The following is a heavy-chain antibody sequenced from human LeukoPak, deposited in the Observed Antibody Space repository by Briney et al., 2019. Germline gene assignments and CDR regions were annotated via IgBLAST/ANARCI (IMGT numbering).Heavy chain of an antibody. J-gene: IGHJ4*02. CDR3: ARGSVDTAMVTALTPFDY. Sequence: SETLSLTCAVYGXSFSDYYWSWIRQPPGKGLEGIEEINHSGSTNYNPSLKSRVTISVATSPNPFSLTLSSVTAADTAVYSRARGSVDTAMVTALTPFDYWGQGTLVTVSS. CDR2: INHSGST. D-gene: IGHD5-18*01. V-gene: IGHV4-34*01. CDR1: GXSFSDYY.